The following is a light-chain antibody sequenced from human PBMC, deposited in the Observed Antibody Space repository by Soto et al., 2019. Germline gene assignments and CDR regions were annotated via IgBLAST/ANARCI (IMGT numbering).Light chain of an antibody. CDR3: SSYTSSSTLWV. V-gene: IGLV2-14*01. J-gene: IGLJ3*02. CDR1: SSDVGGYNY. Sequence: QSVLTQPASVSGSPGQSITISCTGTSSDVGGYNYVSWYQQHPGKAPKLMIYEVSNRPSGVSNRFSGSKSGNTASLTISGLQAEDEADYYCSSYTSSSTLWVFGGGIKLTVL. CDR2: EVS.